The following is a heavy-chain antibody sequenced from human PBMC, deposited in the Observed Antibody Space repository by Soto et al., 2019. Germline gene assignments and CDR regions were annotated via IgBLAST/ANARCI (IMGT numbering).Heavy chain of an antibody. CDR3: AKREGSSGYYSLFDY. D-gene: IGHD3-22*01. Sequence: EVQLVESGGGLVQPGRSLRLSCAASGFTFDDYAMHWVRQAPGKGLEWVSGISWNSGSIGYADSVKGRFTISRDNAKNSLYLQMNSLRAEDTALYYCAKREGSSGYYSLFDYWGQGTLVTVSS. J-gene: IGHJ4*02. CDR2: ISWNSGSI. CDR1: GFTFDDYA. V-gene: IGHV3-9*01.